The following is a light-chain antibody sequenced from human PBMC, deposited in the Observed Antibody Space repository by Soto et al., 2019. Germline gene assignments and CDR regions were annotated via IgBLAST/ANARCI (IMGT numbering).Light chain of an antibody. Sequence: QSVLAQPASVSGSPGQSITISCTGTSSDVGGYRYVSWFQQHPGKAPKVIIYEVSNRPSGVSNRFSGSKSGNTASLTISGLQADDEADYYCNSYSSTDTPYIFGTGTKLTVL. CDR1: SSDVGGYRY. CDR2: EVS. V-gene: IGLV2-14*01. CDR3: NSYSSTDTPYI. J-gene: IGLJ1*01.